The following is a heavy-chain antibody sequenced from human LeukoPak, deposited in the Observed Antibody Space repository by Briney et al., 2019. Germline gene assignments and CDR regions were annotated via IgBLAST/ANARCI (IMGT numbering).Heavy chain of an antibody. V-gene: IGHV3-23*01. CDR1: GFTFSSYA. J-gene: IGHJ5*02. CDR2: ISGSGVGT. Sequence: GGSLRLSCAASGFTFSSYAMSWVRQAPGKGLEWVSGISGSGVGTYYADSLKGRLTISRDNSKNTVFLQMNSLRVEDTAVYYCARGGYTYGGEANWFDPWGQGTLVTVSS. D-gene: IGHD5-12*01. CDR3: ARGGYTYGGEANWFDP.